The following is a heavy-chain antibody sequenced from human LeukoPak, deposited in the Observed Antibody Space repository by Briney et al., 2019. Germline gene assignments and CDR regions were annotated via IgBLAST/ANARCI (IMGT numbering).Heavy chain of an antibody. D-gene: IGHD6-19*01. V-gene: IGHV4-38-2*02. CDR2: IYHSGST. CDR1: GYSISSGYY. Sequence: SETLSLTCTVSGYSISSGYYWGWIRQPPGKGLEWIGSIYHSGSTNYNPSLKSRVTISVDTSKNQFSLKLSSVTAADTAVYYCARGEYSSGWYFGGYYYYMDVWGKGTTVTVSS. CDR3: ARGEYSSGWYFGGYYYYMDV. J-gene: IGHJ6*03.